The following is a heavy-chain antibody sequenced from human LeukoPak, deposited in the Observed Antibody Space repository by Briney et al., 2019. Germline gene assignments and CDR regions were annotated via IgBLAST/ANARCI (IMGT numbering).Heavy chain of an antibody. CDR3: AGGGITYYYDSSGYPWYFDY. Sequence: ASVKVSCKASGYTFTGYGISWVRQAPGQGLEWMGWISAYNGNTNYAQKLQGRVTMTTDTSTSTAYMELRSLRSDDTAVYYCAGGGITYYYDSSGYPWYFDYWGQGTLVTVSS. D-gene: IGHD3-22*01. V-gene: IGHV1-18*01. CDR1: GYTFTGYG. J-gene: IGHJ4*02. CDR2: ISAYNGNT.